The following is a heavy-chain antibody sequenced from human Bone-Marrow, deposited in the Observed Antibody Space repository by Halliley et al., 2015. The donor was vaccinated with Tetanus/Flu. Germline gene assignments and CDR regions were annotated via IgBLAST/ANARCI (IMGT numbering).Heavy chain of an antibody. CDR3: VRDITAYYDSSGYNAFDI. Sequence: CAASGFPLRNYAMSWVRQAPGKGLEWVSGISDSSVSTHYADSVRGRFTISRDNSKNTLYVQMNRMRAEDTAVYYCVRDITAYYDSSGYNAFDIWGQGTLVTVSS. CDR1: GFPLRNYA. J-gene: IGHJ3*02. CDR2: ISDSSVST. V-gene: IGHV3-23*01. D-gene: IGHD3-22*01.